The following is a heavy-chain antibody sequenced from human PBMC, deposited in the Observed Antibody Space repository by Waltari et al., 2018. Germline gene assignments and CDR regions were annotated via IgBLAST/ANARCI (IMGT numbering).Heavy chain of an antibody. J-gene: IGHJ3*02. Sequence: QVHLLQSGAEVKKPGASGTVSCKVSGYTLTELSIHWVPQAPGKGLEWMGGFDPEDGETIYAQKFQGRVTMTEDTSTDTAYMELSSLRSEDTAVYYCATGRQQLVLDDAFDIWGQGTMVTVSS. V-gene: IGHV1-24*01. CDR3: ATGRQQLVLDDAFDI. CDR2: FDPEDGET. D-gene: IGHD6-13*01. CDR1: GYTLTELS.